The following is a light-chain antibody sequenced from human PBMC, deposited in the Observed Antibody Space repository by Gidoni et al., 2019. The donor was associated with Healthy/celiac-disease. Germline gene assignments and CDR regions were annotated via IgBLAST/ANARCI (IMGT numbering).Light chain of an antibody. CDR2: AAS. Sequence: DIQMTQSPSSLSASVGDRVTITCRASQSISSYLNWYQQKPGKAPKLLVYAASSLHSGVPSRFSGSGSGTDFTITISSLQPEDFATYYCQQSYSTPRTFGQGTKVEIK. CDR3: QQSYSTPRT. CDR1: QSISSY. J-gene: IGKJ1*01. V-gene: IGKV1-39*01.